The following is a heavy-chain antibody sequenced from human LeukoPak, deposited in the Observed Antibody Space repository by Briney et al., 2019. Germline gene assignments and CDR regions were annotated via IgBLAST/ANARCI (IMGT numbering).Heavy chain of an antibody. J-gene: IGHJ5*02. Sequence: GGSLRLSCAASGFTISSNYMSWVRQAPGKGLEWVSVIYSGGSTYYADSVKGRFTISRHNSKNTLYLQMNSLRAEDTAVYYCAREDRDDSSGYFWFDPWGQGTLVTVSS. V-gene: IGHV3-53*04. D-gene: IGHD3-22*01. CDR2: IYSGGST. CDR3: AREDRDDSSGYFWFDP. CDR1: GFTISSNY.